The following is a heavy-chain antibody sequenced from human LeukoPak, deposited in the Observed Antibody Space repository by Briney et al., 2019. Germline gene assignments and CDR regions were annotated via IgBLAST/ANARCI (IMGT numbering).Heavy chain of an antibody. CDR3: AREWQGGIAAAGTRVEGDY. J-gene: IGHJ4*02. D-gene: IGHD6-13*01. CDR1: GFSVSGYW. V-gene: IGHV3-7*01. Sequence: GGSLRLSCAVSGFSVSGYWMTWVRQAPGKGLEWVANIKQDGSEKNYVDSVKGRFTISRDNAENSLFLQMNSLRVEDTAVYYCAREWQGGIAAAGTRVEGDYWGQGTLVAVSS. CDR2: IKQDGSEK.